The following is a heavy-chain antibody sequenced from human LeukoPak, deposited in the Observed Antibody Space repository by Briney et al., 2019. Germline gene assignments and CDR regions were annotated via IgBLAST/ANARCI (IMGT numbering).Heavy chain of an antibody. CDR1: GAALSEYY. Sequence: PSETLSLTCAVYGAALSEYYWSWIRQSPGKGLEWIGEVAHKGPTVYSPTLNRKYNPSFKSRVTMSVDPSKNQFSLKLTSVTVADTATCYCVRQGTNSGYYLLDYWGQGHLVIVSS. CDR2: VAHKGPTVYSPTLNR. CDR3: VRQGTNSGYYLLDY. D-gene: IGHD3-22*01. J-gene: IGHJ4*02. V-gene: IGHV4-34*01.